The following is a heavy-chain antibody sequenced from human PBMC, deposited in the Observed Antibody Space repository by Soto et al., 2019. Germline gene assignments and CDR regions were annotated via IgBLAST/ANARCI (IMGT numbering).Heavy chain of an antibody. V-gene: IGHV1-18*01. CDR2: ISAYNGNT. J-gene: IGHJ6*03. CDR1: GYTFTSYG. D-gene: IGHD3-9*01. CDR3: ARVPRGDILTGYSGRSYYYYMDV. Sequence: GASVKVSCKASGYTFTSYGISWVRQAPGQGLEWMGWISAYNGNTNYAQKLQGRVTMTTDTSTSTAYMELRSLRSDDTAVYYCARVPRGDILTGYSGRSYYYYMDVWGKGTTVTVSS.